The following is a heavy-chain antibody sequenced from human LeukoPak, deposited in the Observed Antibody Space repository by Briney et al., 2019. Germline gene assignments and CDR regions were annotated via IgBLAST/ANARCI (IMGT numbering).Heavy chain of an antibody. CDR1: GGTFSSYA. CDR2: IIPILGIA. V-gene: IGHV1-69*04. Sequence: SVKVSCKASGGTFSSYAISWVRQAPGQGLEWMGRIIPILGIANYAQKFQGRVTITADKSTSTAYMELSSLRSEDTAVYYCARDYTAAGFLPVPFDPWGQGTLVTVSS. D-gene: IGHD6-13*01. J-gene: IGHJ5*02. CDR3: ARDYTAAGFLPVPFDP.